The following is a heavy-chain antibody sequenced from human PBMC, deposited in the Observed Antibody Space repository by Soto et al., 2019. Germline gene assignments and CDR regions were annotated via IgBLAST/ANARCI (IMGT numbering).Heavy chain of an antibody. CDR2: IYYSGST. CDR3: AREGKGIAAAGCPVEDGMDV. V-gene: IGHV4-30-4*01. J-gene: IGHJ6*02. D-gene: IGHD6-13*01. Sequence: PSETLSLTCTVSGGSITSEYSCGSWIRQPPGEGLEWIGYIYYSGSTYYNPSLKSRVTISVDTSKNQFSLKLSSVTAADTAVYYCAREGKGIAAAGCPVEDGMDVWGQGTTVTVSS. CDR1: GGSITSEYSC.